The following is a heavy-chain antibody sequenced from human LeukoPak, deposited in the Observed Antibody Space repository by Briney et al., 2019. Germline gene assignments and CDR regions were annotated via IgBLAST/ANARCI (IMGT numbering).Heavy chain of an antibody. D-gene: IGHD1-26*01. Sequence: GGSLRLSCAASGFTFSSYAMHWVRQAPGKGLEWVAVISYDGSNKYYADSVKGRFTISRDHSKNTLYLQMNSLRAEDTAVYYCARDGGSYDYWGQGTLVTVSS. CDR3: ARDGGSYDY. V-gene: IGHV3-30-3*01. CDR1: GFTFSSYA. J-gene: IGHJ4*02. CDR2: ISYDGSNK.